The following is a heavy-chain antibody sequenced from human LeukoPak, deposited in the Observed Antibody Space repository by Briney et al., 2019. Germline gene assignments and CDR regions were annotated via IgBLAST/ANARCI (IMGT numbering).Heavy chain of an antibody. CDR1: GFTFDDYA. CDR3: ARVGTATAGRDF. CDR2: IGPSSNYI. D-gene: IGHD6-13*01. Sequence: AGGSLRLSCAASGFTFDDYAMHWVRQAPGKGLEWVSSIGPSSNYIYYGDSVKGRFTVSRDNGKNSLYLQMNSLRVEDTAVYFCARVGTATAGRDFWGQGTLVTVSS. J-gene: IGHJ4*02. V-gene: IGHV3-21*01.